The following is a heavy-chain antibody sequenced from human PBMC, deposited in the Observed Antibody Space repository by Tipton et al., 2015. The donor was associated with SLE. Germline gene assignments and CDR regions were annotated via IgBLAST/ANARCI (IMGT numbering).Heavy chain of an antibody. D-gene: IGHD4-17*01. V-gene: IGHV3-30*04. CDR1: GFTFSSYA. J-gene: IGHJ1*01. Sequence: SLRLSCAASGFTFSSYAMHWVRQAPGKGLEWVAVISYDGSNKYYADSVKGRFTISRDNSKNTLYLQMNGLRTEDTAVYYCARVPHQDYEVYFQHWGQGSLVTVSS. CDR2: ISYDGSNK. CDR3: ARVPHQDYEVYFQH.